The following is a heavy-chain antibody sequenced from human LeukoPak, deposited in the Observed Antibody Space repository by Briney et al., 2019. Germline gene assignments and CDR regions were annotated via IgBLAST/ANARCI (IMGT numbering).Heavy chain of an antibody. Sequence: SETLSLTCTVSGGSISSYYWSWIRQPAGKGLEWIGRIYTSGSTNYNPSLKSRVTMSVDTSKNQFSPKLSSVTAADTAVYYCARVKGDDSSGYFYYYYYMDVWGKGTTVTVSS. J-gene: IGHJ6*03. CDR1: GGSISSYY. CDR2: IYTSGST. CDR3: ARVKGDDSSGYFYYYYYMDV. D-gene: IGHD3-22*01. V-gene: IGHV4-4*07.